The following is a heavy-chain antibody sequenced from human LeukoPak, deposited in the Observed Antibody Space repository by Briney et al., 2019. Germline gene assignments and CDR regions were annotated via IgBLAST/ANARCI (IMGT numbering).Heavy chain of an antibody. CDR2: IKEDGSML. V-gene: IGHV3-7*04. J-gene: IGHJ5*02. Sequence: ETLSLTCTVSGDSINSRSYYWDWVRQAPGKGLEWVAHIKEDGSMLSYVDSVKGRFTISRDNAKNSVYLQMNSLRAEDTAVYYCARVVTWFDPWGQGSLVTVSS. CDR1: GDSINSRSYY. CDR3: ARVVTWFDP.